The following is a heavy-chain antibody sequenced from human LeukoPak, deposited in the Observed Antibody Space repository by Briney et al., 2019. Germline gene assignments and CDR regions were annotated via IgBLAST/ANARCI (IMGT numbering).Heavy chain of an antibody. CDR1: GGSISIYY. D-gene: IGHD4-23*01. J-gene: IGHJ3*02. CDR3: ARTVERADAFDI. CDR2: IYYSGST. Sequence: SETLSLTCTVSGGSISIYYWSWIRQPPGKGLEWIGYIYYSGSTNYNPSLKSRVTISVDTSKNQFSLKLSSVTAADTAVYYCARTVERADAFDIWGQGTMVTVSS. V-gene: IGHV4-59*08.